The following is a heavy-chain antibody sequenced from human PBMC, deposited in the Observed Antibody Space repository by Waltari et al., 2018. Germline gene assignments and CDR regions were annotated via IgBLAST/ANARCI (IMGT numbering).Heavy chain of an antibody. CDR1: GDIFKSRP. V-gene: IGHV1-69*02. J-gene: IGHJ4*02. Sequence: QDQLIQSRAKERKPGSSVKVSCQAFGDIFKSRPINWVRQAPGQGLEYMGRINPMIGITNSAQNFQGRLKITADKSTKTAYMELNSLRFDDTAIYYGTRDPPLGWGQGTQVTVSS. CDR3: TRDPPLG. D-gene: IGHD7-27*01. CDR2: INPMIGIT.